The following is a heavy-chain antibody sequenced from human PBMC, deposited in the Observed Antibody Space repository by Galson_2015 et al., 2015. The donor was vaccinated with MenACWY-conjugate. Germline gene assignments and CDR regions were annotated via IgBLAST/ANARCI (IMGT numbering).Heavy chain of an antibody. CDR1: GFTFTDYA. J-gene: IGHJ6*03. CDR2: IDGSGG. Sequence: SLRLSCAASGFTFTDYAMTWVRQAPGKGLEWVSVIDGSGGYYGDSVKGRFTISRDISQNTLYLQMTSLRDEDSSVYYCARIRGPVLVQYYMDVWGEGTTVTVSS. D-gene: IGHD2-2*01. V-gene: IGHV3-23*01. CDR3: ARIRGPVLVQYYMDV.